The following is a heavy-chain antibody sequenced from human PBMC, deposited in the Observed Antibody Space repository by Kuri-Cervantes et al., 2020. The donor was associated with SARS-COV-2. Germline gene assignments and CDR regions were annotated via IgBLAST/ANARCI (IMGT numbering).Heavy chain of an antibody. CDR2: NYPGDSDT. D-gene: IGHD5-24*01. V-gene: IGHV5-51*01. CDR1: GYSFTNYW. J-gene: IGHJ4*02. Sequence: GESLKTSCKGPGYSFTNYWIGWVRQMPGKGLEWMGINYPGDSDTRYSPSFQGQVTISAAKSISTAYLQWSSLKASDPAMYYCARLQDGYISIDYWGQGTLVTDSS. CDR3: ARLQDGYISIDY.